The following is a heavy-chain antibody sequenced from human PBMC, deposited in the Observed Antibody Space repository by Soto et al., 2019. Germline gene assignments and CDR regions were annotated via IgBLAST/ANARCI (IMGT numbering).Heavy chain of an antibody. Sequence: GASVKVSCKASGGTFSSYTISWVRQAPGQGLEWMGRIIPILGIANYAQKFQGRVTITADKSTSTAYMELSSLRSEDTAVYYCASSVRMVYENWFDPWGQGTLVTVSS. D-gene: IGHD2-8*01. CDR1: GGTFSSYT. CDR3: ASSVRMVYENWFDP. CDR2: IIPILGIA. J-gene: IGHJ5*02. V-gene: IGHV1-69*02.